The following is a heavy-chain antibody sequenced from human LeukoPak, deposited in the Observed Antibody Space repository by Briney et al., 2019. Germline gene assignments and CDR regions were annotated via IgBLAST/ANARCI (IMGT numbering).Heavy chain of an antibody. CDR2: IYTSEST. D-gene: IGHD2-15*01. Sequence: SSETLSLTCTVSGASISTYYWSWIRQPAGKGLEWIGHIYTSESTNYNPSLKSRVTMSVDTSKNQFSLKLTSVTAADTAVYYCARLNRYCSGGSCYILDYWGQGTLVTVSS. J-gene: IGHJ4*02. CDR3: ARLNRYCSGGSCYILDY. CDR1: GASISTYY. V-gene: IGHV4-4*07.